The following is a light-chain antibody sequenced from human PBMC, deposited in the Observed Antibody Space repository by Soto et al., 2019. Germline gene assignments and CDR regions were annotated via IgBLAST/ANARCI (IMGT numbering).Light chain of an antibody. Sequence: EIVLTQSPATLSLSPGERATLYCRASQSVSSYLAWYQQKPGQAPRLLIYDASTRATGIPARFRGSGSGTDFTLSISSLEPEDFAVYYCQQRGYTFGQGTKLEIK. CDR3: QQRGYT. CDR1: QSVSSY. V-gene: IGKV3-11*01. CDR2: DAS. J-gene: IGKJ2*01.